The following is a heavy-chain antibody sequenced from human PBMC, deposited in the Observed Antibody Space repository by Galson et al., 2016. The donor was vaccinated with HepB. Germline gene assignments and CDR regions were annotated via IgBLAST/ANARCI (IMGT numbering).Heavy chain of an antibody. CDR1: GFTFNIYA. D-gene: IGHD6-13*01. V-gene: IGHV3-23*01. CDR3: AKDRDSNWYEKYFQH. J-gene: IGHJ1*01. Sequence: SLRLSCAASGFTFNIYAMSWVRLAPGKGLEWVSAISSGGTTYYADSVRDRFTISRDNSKNTLSLQMNSLRAEDTAVYYCAKDRDSNWYEKYFQHWGQGTLVTVSS. CDR2: ISSGGTT.